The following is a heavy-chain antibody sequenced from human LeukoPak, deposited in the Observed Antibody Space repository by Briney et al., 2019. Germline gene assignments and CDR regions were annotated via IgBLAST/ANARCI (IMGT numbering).Heavy chain of an antibody. CDR1: GFTFSRHW. CDR2: INSDASDT. CDR3: ANSRPGGYWYFDL. J-gene: IGHJ2*01. V-gene: IGHV3-74*01. D-gene: IGHD3-10*01. Sequence: PGGSLRLSCAASGFTFSRHWMHWVRQAPGKGLVWIARINSDASDTNYADSVKGRFTISRDNSKNTLFLQMNSLRVEDTAVYYCANSRPGGYWYFDLWGRGTLVTVSS.